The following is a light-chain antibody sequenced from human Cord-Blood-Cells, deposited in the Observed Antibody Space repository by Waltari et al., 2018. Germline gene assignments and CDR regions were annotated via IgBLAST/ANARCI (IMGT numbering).Light chain of an antibody. CDR2: DVS. V-gene: IGLV2-14*01. J-gene: IGLJ1*01. CDR1: SSDVRGYHY. Sequence: QSALTQPASVSGSPGLSLTIPCTGTSSDVRGYHYVSWYQQHPGKAPKLMIYDVSNRPSGVSNRFSGSKSGNTASLTISGLQAEDEADYYCSSYTSSSTLYVFGTGTKVTVL. CDR3: SSYTSSSTLYV.